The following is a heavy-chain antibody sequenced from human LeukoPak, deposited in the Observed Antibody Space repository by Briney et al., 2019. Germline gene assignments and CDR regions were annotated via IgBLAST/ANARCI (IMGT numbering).Heavy chain of an antibody. J-gene: IGHJ4*02. CDR1: GGSISSSSYY. Sequence: TSETLSLTCTVSGGSISSSSYYWGWIRQPPGKGLECIGSIYYSGSTYYNPSLKSRVTISVDTSKNQFSLKLTSVAAADTAVYYCAREDIAAKGAAYWGQGTLVTVSS. CDR3: AREDIAAKGAAY. V-gene: IGHV4-39*07. CDR2: IYYSGST. D-gene: IGHD6-13*01.